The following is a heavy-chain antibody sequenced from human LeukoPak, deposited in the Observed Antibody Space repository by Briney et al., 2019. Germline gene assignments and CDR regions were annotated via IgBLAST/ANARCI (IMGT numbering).Heavy chain of an antibody. J-gene: IGHJ4*02. CDR3: AREVVAGTGYFDY. CDR2: TYYRSKWYN. V-gene: IGHV6-1*01. Sequence: SQTLSLTCALSGDSFSSNSAAWNWLRQSPSRGLEWLGRTYYRSKWYNDYAVSVKSRITINPDTSKNQFSLQLNSVTPEDTAVYYCAREVVAGTGYFDYWGQGTLVTVSS. CDR1: GDSFSSNSAA. D-gene: IGHD6-19*01.